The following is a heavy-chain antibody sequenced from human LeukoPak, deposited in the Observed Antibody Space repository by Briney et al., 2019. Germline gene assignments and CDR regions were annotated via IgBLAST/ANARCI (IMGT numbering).Heavy chain of an antibody. Sequence: PGGSLRLSCAASGFTFSSYSMNWVRQAPGKGLEWVSSISSSSSYIYYADSVKGRFTISRDNAKNSLYLQMSSLRAEDTAVYYCARGITMIVVAPGYWGQGTLVTVSS. D-gene: IGHD3-22*01. CDR2: ISSSSSYI. CDR1: GFTFSSYS. J-gene: IGHJ4*02. CDR3: ARGITMIVVAPGY. V-gene: IGHV3-21*01.